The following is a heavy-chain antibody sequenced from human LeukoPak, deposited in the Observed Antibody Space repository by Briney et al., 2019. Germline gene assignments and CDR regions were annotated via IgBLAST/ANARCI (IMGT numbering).Heavy chain of an antibody. CDR1: GFTFSSYA. CDR3: ATVPLRYFDWISPPDY. J-gene: IGHJ4*02. CDR2: ISGSGGST. V-gene: IGHV3-23*01. Sequence: PGGSPRLSCAASGFTFSSYAMSWVRQAPGKGLEWVSAISGSGGSTYYADSVKGRFTISRDNSKNTLYLQMNSLRAEDTAVYYCATVPLRYFDWISPPDYWGQGTLVTVSS. D-gene: IGHD3-9*01.